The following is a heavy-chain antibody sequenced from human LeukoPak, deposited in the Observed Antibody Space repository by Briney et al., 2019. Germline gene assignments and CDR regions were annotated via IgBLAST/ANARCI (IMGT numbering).Heavy chain of an antibody. J-gene: IGHJ4*02. CDR1: GFTFSDYS. Sequence: TGGSLRLSCAASGFTFSDYSMNWARQAPGKGLEWVSSISGSNTYIYYADSVKGRFTISRDNAKNSLYLQMNSLRGEDTAVYYCARDPSSRGGFDYWGQGTLVTVSS. V-gene: IGHV3-21*01. D-gene: IGHD6-13*01. CDR3: ARDPSSRGGFDY. CDR2: ISGSNTYI.